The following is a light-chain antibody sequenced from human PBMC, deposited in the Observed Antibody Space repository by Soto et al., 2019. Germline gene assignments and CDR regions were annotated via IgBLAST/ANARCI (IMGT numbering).Light chain of an antibody. CDR1: QSIDVW. CDR3: QHYSTYST. V-gene: IGKV1-5*03. J-gene: IGKJ1*01. Sequence: DIQMTQSPSTLSASVGDRVTITCRASQSIDVWLSWYQQKPGKAPNLLIYMASTLERGFPSRFSGSGSGTESTLNISNLQPDDFETYYCQHYSTYSTFGQGTRVKI. CDR2: MAS.